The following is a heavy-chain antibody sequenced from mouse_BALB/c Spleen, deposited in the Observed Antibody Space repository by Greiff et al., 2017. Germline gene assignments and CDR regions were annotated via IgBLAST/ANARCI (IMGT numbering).Heavy chain of an antibody. D-gene: IGHD1-2*01. J-gene: IGHJ3*01. CDR1: GYTFTSYW. Sequence: QVQLQQSGAELAKPGASVKMSCKASGYTFTSYWMHWVKQRPGQGLEWIGYINPSTGYTEYNQKFKDKATLTADKSSSTAYMQLSSLTSEDSAVYYCARLTTATFAYWGQGTLVTVAA. CDR3: ARLTTATFAY. V-gene: IGHV1-7*01. CDR2: INPSTGYT.